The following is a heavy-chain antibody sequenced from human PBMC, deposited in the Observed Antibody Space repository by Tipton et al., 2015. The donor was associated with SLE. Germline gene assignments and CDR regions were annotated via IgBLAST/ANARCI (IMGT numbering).Heavy chain of an antibody. V-gene: IGHV4-4*08. Sequence: TLSLTCAVYGGSISSHYWSWIRQPPGKGLEWIGYIYTSGSTNYNPSLKSRVTISVDTSKNQFSLKLSSVTAADTAVYYCAGMYYYGSGSSGPPRYWGQGTLVTVSS. J-gene: IGHJ4*02. CDR2: IYTSGST. CDR1: GGSISSHY. CDR3: AGMYYYGSGSSGPPRY. D-gene: IGHD3-10*01.